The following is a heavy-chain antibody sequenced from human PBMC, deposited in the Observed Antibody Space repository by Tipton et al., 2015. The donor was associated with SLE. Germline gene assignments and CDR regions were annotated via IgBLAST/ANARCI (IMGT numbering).Heavy chain of an antibody. Sequence: QLVQSGAEVKKPGASVKVSCKASGYTFTSYDINWVRQAPGQVLEWMGILNPSDGSATYARKFQGRVSMTTDTSTSTIYMELSSLRSEDTAVYYCARAPSRSFWYFDLWGRGTLVTVSS. CDR2: LNPSDGSA. CDR3: ARAPSRSFWYFDL. CDR1: GYTFTSYD. J-gene: IGHJ2*01. V-gene: IGHV1-46*01. D-gene: IGHD3-10*01.